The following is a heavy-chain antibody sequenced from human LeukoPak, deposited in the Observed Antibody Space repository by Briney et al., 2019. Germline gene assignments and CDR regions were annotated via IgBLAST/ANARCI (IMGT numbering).Heavy chain of an antibody. CDR1: GYTFTGYY. CDR2: INPNSGGT. CDR3: ARWREWKDAFDI. V-gene: IGHV1-2*06. J-gene: IGHJ3*02. D-gene: IGHD3-3*01. Sequence: ASVKVSCKASGYTFTGYYMHWVRQAPGQGLEWMGRINPNSGGTNYAQKFQGRVTMTRDTSISTAYMELSRLRSDDTAVYYCARWREWKDAFDIWGQGTMVTVPS.